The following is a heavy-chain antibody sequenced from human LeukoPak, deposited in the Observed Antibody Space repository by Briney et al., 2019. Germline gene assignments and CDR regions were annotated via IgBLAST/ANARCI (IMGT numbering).Heavy chain of an antibody. J-gene: IGHJ4*02. V-gene: IGHV4-59*01. D-gene: IGHD1-26*01. Sequence: SETLSLTCTVSGGSISSDYWSWIRQPPGKGLEWIGYIYYSGSTSYNPSLKSRVTISVDTSKNQFSLRLSSVTAADTAVYYCARVTVGASWFDYWGQGTLVTVSS. CDR2: IYYSGST. CDR1: GGSISSDY. CDR3: ARVTVGASWFDY.